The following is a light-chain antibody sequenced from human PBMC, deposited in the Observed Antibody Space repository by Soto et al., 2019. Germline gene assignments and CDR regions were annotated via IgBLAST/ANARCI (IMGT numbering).Light chain of an antibody. CDR1: SSNIGAPYD. CDR2: GGN. V-gene: IGLV1-40*01. J-gene: IGLJ2*01. CDR3: SSYAGSNNLI. Sequence: QSVLTQPPSVSGAPGQGVTISCTGSSSNIGAPYDVHWYQHLPGTAPKLLIYGGNNRPSGVPDRFSGSKSGNTASLTVSGLQAEDEADYYCSSYAGSNNLIFGGGTKVTVL.